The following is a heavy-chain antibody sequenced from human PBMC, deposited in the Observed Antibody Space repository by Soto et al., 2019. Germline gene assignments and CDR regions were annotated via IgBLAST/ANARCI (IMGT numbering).Heavy chain of an antibody. CDR3: AREGQQQAQETSSYFYGMDI. D-gene: IGHD6-13*01. Sequence: GASVKVSCKAAGYNFTTYGISWVRQAPGQGLEWMGWISGDSVNTKSAPKLQDRITMTTDTSAGTAYMELSRLRSDDTAVYFSAREGQQQAQETSSYFYGMDIWGQGTTVTVSS. CDR1: GYNFTTYG. V-gene: IGHV1-18*01. J-gene: IGHJ6*01. CDR2: ISGDSVNT.